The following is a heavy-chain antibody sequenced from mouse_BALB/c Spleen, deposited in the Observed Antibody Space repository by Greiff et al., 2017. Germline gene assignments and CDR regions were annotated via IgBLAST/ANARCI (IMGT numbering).Heavy chain of an antibody. V-gene: IGHV1-55*01. CDR2: IYPGSGST. CDR3: ANGNPSFAY. Sequence: QVQLQQPGAELVKPGTSVKLSCKASGYNFTSYWINWVKLRPGQGLEWIGDIYPGSGSTNYNEKFKSKATLTVDTSSSTAYMQLSSLASEDSALYYCANGNPSFAYWGQGTLVTVSA. CDR1: GYNFTSYW. J-gene: IGHJ3*01. D-gene: IGHD2-1*01.